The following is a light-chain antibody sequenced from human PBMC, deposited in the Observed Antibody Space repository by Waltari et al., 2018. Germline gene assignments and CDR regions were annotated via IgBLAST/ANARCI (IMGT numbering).Light chain of an antibody. CDR2: DVS. V-gene: IGLV2-14*03. J-gene: IGLJ3*02. Sequence: QSALTQPASVSGSPGQSLTISCTGTSSDFGGYNYVAWYQQHPGKAPKLLIYDVSNPPAGVSARVSGSKAGNTASLNVSGLQAEDEAEYYYSSYTSSSTWVFGGGTKLTVL. CDR3: SSYTSSSTWV. CDR1: SSDFGGYNY.